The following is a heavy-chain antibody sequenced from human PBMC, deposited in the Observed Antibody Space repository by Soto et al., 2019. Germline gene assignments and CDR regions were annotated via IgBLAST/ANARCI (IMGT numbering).Heavy chain of an antibody. CDR3: ARSSVTATGFDY. CDR2: IYYSGGT. CDR1: GGSISSGGYY. V-gene: IGHV4-31*03. D-gene: IGHD2-21*02. J-gene: IGHJ4*02. Sequence: PSETLSLTCTVSGGSISSGGYYWSWIRQHPGKGLEWIGYIYYSGGTYYNPSLKSRVTISVDTSKNQFSLKLSSVTAADTAVYYCARSSVTATGFDYWGQGNLVTVSS.